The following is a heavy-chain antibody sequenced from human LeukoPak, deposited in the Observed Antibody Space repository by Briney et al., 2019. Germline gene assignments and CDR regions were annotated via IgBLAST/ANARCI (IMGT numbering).Heavy chain of an antibody. CDR3: ARVVAVVVTGIFDI. CDR1: GFTFENYY. D-gene: IGHD2-15*01. V-gene: IGHV3-11*01. Sequence: PGGSLGLSCAASGFTFENYYMSWIRQAPGKGLQWVSYISKSDNTLYYADSVKGRFTISRDNDKNLMYLQMNSLRAEDTAIYYCARVVAVVVTGIFDIWGQGTMVTVSS. CDR2: ISKSDNTL. J-gene: IGHJ3*02.